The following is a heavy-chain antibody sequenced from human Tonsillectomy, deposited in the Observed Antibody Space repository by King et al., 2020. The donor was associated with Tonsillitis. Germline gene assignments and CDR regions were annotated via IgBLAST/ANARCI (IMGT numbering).Heavy chain of an antibody. CDR3: ARDSLALRGSSGYSPFDY. CDR2: FSSSSIFI. CDR1: GFTFSSYS. J-gene: IGHJ4*02. V-gene: IGHV3-21*01. Sequence: VQLVESGGGLVKPGGSLRLSCAASGFTFSSYSMNWFRQAPGKGLEWVSSFSSSSIFIFYADSVKGRFTISRDNAKNSLYLQMNSLRAADTTVYYCARDSLALRGSSGYSPFDYWGQGTLVTVSS. D-gene: IGHD3-22*01.